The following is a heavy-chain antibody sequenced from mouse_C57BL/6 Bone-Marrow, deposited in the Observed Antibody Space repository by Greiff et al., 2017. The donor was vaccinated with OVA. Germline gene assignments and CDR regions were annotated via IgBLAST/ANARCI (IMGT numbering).Heavy chain of an antibody. CDR3: ARYQLGTLYYAMDY. Sequence: EVQLVESGGGLVQPGGSLSLSCAASGFTFTDYYMSWVRQPPGKALEWLGFIRNKANGYTTEYSASVKGRFTISRDNSQSILYLQMNALRAEDSATYYCARYQLGTLYYAMDYWGQGTSVTVSS. CDR2: IRNKANGYTT. D-gene: IGHD4-1*02. V-gene: IGHV7-3*01. J-gene: IGHJ4*01. CDR1: GFTFTDYY.